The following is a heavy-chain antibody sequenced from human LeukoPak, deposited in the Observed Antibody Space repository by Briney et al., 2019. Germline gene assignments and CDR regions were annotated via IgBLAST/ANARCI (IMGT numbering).Heavy chain of an antibody. CDR1: GFTFSRHG. J-gene: IGHJ5*02. Sequence: GRSLRLSCAPSGFTFSRHGMHWVRQAPGKGLEWVSIISGSGGSTYYADSVRGRFSISRDNSENILYLQLNSLRAEDTAVYHCAKKASSWSPRFDPWGQGTLVTVSS. CDR2: ISGSGGST. V-gene: IGHV3-23*01. D-gene: IGHD6-13*01. CDR3: AKKASSWSPRFDP.